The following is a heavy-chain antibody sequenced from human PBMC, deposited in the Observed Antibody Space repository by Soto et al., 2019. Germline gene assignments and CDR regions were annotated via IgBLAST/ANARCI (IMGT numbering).Heavy chain of an antibody. V-gene: IGHV1-18*01. CDR2: ISAYNGNT. D-gene: IGHD1-7*01. CDR1: GYTFTSYV. J-gene: IGHJ6*02. Sequence: GASVKVSCKASGYTFTSYVISWVRQAPGQGLEWMGWISAYNGNTNYAQKLQGRVTMTTDTSTSTAYMELRSLRSDDTAVYYCAREYNWNYSNYYYYGMDVWGQVTTVTSP. CDR3: AREYNWNYSNYYYYGMDV.